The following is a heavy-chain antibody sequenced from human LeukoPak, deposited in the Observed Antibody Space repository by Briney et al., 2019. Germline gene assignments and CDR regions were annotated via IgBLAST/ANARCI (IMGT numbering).Heavy chain of an antibody. V-gene: IGHV3-33*06. Sequence: PGTSLRLSCEASGFTFSHFGMHWVRQAPGKGLEWGAVIWSDATNQYYADSVKGRFTIPRDNFKRTVSLEMNSLRVEDTAVYYCAEDDQRGFDYSNSLEHWGQGSLVIVSS. CDR1: GFTFSHFG. CDR2: IWSDATNQ. CDR3: AEDDQRGFDYSNSLEH. J-gene: IGHJ5*02. D-gene: IGHD4-11*01.